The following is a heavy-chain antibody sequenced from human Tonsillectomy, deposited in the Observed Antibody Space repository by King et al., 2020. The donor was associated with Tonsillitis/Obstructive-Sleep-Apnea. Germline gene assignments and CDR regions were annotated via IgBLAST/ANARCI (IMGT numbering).Heavy chain of an antibody. CDR2: INHRRST. V-gene: IGHV4-34*01. J-gene: IGHJ6*03. CDR1: GASLSDDM. Sequence: VQLQQWGAGLLKPSETLSLTCAVCGASLSDDMWRWIRQPPGKGLEWIGEINHRRSTIYNPSLMSRVTMSLDTSKNQISLKLTSLTAADTAVYYCARGRAMGVWGKGTTVTVSS. CDR3: ARGRAMGV.